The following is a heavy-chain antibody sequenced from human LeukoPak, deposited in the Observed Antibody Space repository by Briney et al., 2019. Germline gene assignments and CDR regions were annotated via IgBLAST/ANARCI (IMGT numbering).Heavy chain of an antibody. CDR3: VQTTGWPGFDY. V-gene: IGHV4-4*09. J-gene: IGHJ4*02. Sequence: SETLSLICTTSGAPISRFYWSWVRQPPGKGLEWIGNIYNGVPTFFNPSLKSRVTLSVDTSKTQFSLQLASVTAADAAVYYCVQTTGWPGFDYWGQGILVTVSS. CDR1: GAPISRFY. CDR2: IYNGVPT. D-gene: IGHD6-19*01.